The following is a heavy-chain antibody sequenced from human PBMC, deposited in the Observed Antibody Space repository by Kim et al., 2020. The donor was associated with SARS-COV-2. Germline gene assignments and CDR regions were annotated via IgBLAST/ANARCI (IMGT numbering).Heavy chain of an antibody. V-gene: IGHV4-39*01. CDR2: IFYSGST. CDR3: ARRVGGSSHFDY. J-gene: IGHJ4*02. CDR1: GGSISSSSYY. Sequence: SETLSLTCTVSGGSISSSSYYWGWIRQPPGKGLEWVGSIFYSGSTYYNSSLKSRVTISVDTSKNQFSLKLSSVTAADTAVYYCARRVGGSSHFDYWGQGTLVTVSS. D-gene: IGHD3-10*01.